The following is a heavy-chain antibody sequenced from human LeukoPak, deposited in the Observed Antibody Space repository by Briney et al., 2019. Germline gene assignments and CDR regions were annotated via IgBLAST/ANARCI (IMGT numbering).Heavy chain of an antibody. V-gene: IGHV3-48*04. D-gene: IGHD2-2*01. CDR2: INSNSDTV. J-gene: IGHJ4*02. CDR1: GFTFRTYG. Sequence: GGSLRLPCAASGFTFRTYGMKWVRQAPGKGLEWISYINSNSDTVHYSNSVEGRFTISRDNAKNSLYLQMNSLRAEDTAMYYCARDTRGESDYWGQGTLVTVSS. CDR3: ARDTRGESDY.